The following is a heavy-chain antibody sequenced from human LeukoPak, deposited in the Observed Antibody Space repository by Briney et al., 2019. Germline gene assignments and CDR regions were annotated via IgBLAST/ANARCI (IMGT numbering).Heavy chain of an antibody. CDR2: ISSSSSTI. CDR3: AREGSNYYDSSGYDRGYFDY. CDR1: GFTFGSYS. D-gene: IGHD3-22*01. J-gene: IGHJ4*02. V-gene: IGHV3-48*01. Sequence: PGGSLRLSCAASGFTFGSYSMNWVRQAPGKGLEWVSYISSSSSTIYYADSVKGRFTISRDNAKNSLYLQMNSLRAEDTAVYYCAREGSNYYDSSGYDRGYFDYWGQGTLVTVSS.